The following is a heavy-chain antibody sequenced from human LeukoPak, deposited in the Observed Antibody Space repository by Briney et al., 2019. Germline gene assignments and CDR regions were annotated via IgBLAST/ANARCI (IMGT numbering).Heavy chain of an antibody. CDR1: GGSISSGDYY. CDR3: ARSPPGDYDSRGHYYKENYYYFDY. V-gene: IGHV4-30-4*01. J-gene: IGHJ4*02. D-gene: IGHD3-22*01. Sequence: PSETLSLTCTVSGGSISSGDYYWTWIRQPPGKGLEWIGSIYSSENTYYSPSLKSRLTISIDTSKNQFSLKLSSVTAADTAVYYCARSPPGDYDSRGHYYKENYYYFDYWGQRTLVTVSS. CDR2: IYSSENT.